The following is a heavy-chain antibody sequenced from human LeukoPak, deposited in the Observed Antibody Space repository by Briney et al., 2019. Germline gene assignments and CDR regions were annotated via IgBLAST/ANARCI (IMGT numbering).Heavy chain of an antibody. CDR3: VRDPSYGSSWYYYMDV. J-gene: IGHJ6*03. CDR1: EFTFVRHA. Sequence: GGSLRLSCAASEFTFVRHAMNWVRQAPGKGLEWVSYISSSSFKIGYADSVKGRFTISRDNSKNSLYLQMDSLRVEDTAVYYCVRDPSYGSSWYYYMDVWGEGTTVTVSS. CDR2: ISSSSFKI. V-gene: IGHV3-48*04. D-gene: IGHD6-13*01.